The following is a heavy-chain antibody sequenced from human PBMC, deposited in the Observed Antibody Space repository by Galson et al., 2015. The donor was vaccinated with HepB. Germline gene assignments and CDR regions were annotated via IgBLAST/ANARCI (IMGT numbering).Heavy chain of an antibody. D-gene: IGHD3-16*01. CDR2: INHSGST. V-gene: IGHV4-34*01. J-gene: IGHJ4*02. Sequence: SETLSLTCAVYGGSFSGSYWSWFRQPPGKGLEWIGEINHSGSTNYNPSLKSRVTISVDTSKNQFSLKLSSVTAADTAVYYCASAYVRPSAPSIRVEDYWGQGTLVTVSS. CDR1: GGSFSGSY. CDR3: ASAYVRPSAPSIRVEDY.